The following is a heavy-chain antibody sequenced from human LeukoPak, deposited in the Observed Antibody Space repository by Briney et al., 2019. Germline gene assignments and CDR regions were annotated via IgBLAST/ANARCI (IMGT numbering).Heavy chain of an antibody. CDR3: ARDLRGGIAVAGTGVDY. D-gene: IGHD6-19*01. CDR2: INAGNGNT. J-gene: IGHJ4*02. V-gene: IGHV1-3*01. Sequence: ASVKVSCKASGYTFTSYAMHWVRQAPGQRLEWMGWINAGNGNTKYSQKFQGRVTITRDTSASTAYMELSSLRSEDTAVYYCARDLRGGIAVAGTGVDYWGQGTLVTVSS. CDR1: GYTFTSYA.